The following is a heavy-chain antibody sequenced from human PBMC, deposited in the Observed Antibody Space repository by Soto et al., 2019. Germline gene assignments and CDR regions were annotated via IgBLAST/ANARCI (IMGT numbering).Heavy chain of an antibody. J-gene: IGHJ4*02. D-gene: IGHD6-13*01. V-gene: IGHV3-23*01. Sequence: EVQLLESGGGLVQPGGSLRLSCAASGFTFSSYAMSWVRQAPGKGLEWVSAISGSGGSTYYADSVKGRFTISRDNSKSRVYLQMNSRGAEDTAVYYCAKEDGYSSSWFEFDYWGQGTLVTVSS. CDR2: ISGSGGST. CDR3: AKEDGYSSSWFEFDY. CDR1: GFTFSSYA.